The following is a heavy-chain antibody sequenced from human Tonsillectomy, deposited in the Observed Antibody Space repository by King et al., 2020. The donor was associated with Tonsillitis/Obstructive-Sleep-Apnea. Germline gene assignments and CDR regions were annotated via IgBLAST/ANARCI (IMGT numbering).Heavy chain of an antibody. J-gene: IGHJ4*02. CDR1: GFSLSTSGVG. CDR2: IYWDDDK. Sequence: ITLKESGPTLVKPTQTLTLTCTFSGFSLSTSGVGVGWIRQPPGKALEWLALIYWDDDKRYSPSLKSRLTITKDTSKHQVVLTMTNMDPVDTATYYCAHRPAELAPGWDFDYWGQGTLVTVSS. V-gene: IGHV2-5*02. D-gene: IGHD1-26*01. CDR3: AHRPAELAPGWDFDY.